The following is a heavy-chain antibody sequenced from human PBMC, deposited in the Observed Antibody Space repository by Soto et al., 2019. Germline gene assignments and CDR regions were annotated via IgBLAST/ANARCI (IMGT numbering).Heavy chain of an antibody. Sequence: GGSLRLSCAASGFTFSTFDMSWVRQPPGKGLEWVSAISGRDDSANYADSVKGRFTISKDKSSNTLYLQMNNLRAEDTAVYYCLNGSSLDYWGQGTLVTVSS. D-gene: IGHD3-16*02. CDR1: GFTFSTFD. CDR3: LNGSSLDY. CDR2: ISGRDDSA. V-gene: IGHV3-23*01. J-gene: IGHJ4*02.